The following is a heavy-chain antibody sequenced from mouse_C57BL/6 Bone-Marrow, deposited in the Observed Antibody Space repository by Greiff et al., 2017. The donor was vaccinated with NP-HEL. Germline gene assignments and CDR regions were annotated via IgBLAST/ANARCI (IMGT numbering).Heavy chain of an antibody. Sequence: QVQLQQSGTELVKPGASVKLSCKASGYTFTSYWMHWVKQRPGQGLEWIGNINPSNGGTNYNEKFKSKATLTVDKSSSTAYMQLSSLTSEDSAVYYCARGFLITTVVAFDYWGQGTTLTVSS. CDR3: ARGFLITTVVAFDY. CDR1: GYTFTSYW. D-gene: IGHD1-1*01. J-gene: IGHJ2*01. CDR2: INPSNGGT. V-gene: IGHV1-53*01.